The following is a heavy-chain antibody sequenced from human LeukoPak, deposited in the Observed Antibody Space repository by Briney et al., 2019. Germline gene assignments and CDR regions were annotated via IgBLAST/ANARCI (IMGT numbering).Heavy chain of an antibody. V-gene: IGHV3-21*01. D-gene: IGHD6-19*01. CDR3: ARDRYSSGWYPFDY. CDR1: GFTFSSYA. CDR2: ISSSSRYI. Sequence: PGGSLRLSCAASGFTFSSYAMNWVRQAPGKGLEWVSSISSSSRYIYYADSVKGRFTISRDNAKNSLYLQMNSLRAEDTAVYYCARDRYSSGWYPFDYWGQGTLVTVSS. J-gene: IGHJ4*02.